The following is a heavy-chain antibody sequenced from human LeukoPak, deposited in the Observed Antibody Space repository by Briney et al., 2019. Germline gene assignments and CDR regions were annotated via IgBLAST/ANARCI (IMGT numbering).Heavy chain of an antibody. CDR1: GGSISSSNW. J-gene: IGHJ4*02. V-gene: IGHV4-4*02. CDR3: ASQELVGRVFDY. CDR2: IYHSGST. Sequence: SETLSLTCAVSGGSISSSNWWSWVRQPPGKGLEWIGEIYHSGSTNYNPSLKSRVTISVDTSKNQFSLKLSSVTAADTAVYYCASQELVGRVFDYWGQGTLVTVSS. D-gene: IGHD1-26*01.